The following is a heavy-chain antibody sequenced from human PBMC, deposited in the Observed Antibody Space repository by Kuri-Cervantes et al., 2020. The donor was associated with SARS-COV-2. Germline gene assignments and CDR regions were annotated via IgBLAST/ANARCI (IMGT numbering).Heavy chain of an antibody. Sequence: SQTLSLTCAVYGGSFSSYYWSWIRQPPGKGLEWIGYIYYSGTTSYNPSLKSRVTISVDTSKDQFSLRLSSVTAADTAVYYCAREPWGYGPGGYWGQGTLVTVSS. CDR1: GGSFSSYY. J-gene: IGHJ4*02. V-gene: IGHV4-59*12. D-gene: IGHD5-18*01. CDR3: AREPWGYGPGGY. CDR2: IYYSGTT.